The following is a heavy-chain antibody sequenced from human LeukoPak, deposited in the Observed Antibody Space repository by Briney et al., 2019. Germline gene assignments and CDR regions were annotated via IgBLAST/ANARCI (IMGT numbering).Heavy chain of an antibody. CDR3: ARDVGSLVVDY. D-gene: IGHD2-8*02. CDR2: INPNSGGT. Sequence: GASVKVSCKASGYTFTDYSIHWVRQAPGQGLEWMGWINPNSGGTNYAHKFQGRVTMTSDTSISTVYMDLSSLNSDDTAVYYCARDVGSLVVDYWGQGTLVPVSS. CDR1: GYTFTDYS. V-gene: IGHV1-2*07. J-gene: IGHJ4*02.